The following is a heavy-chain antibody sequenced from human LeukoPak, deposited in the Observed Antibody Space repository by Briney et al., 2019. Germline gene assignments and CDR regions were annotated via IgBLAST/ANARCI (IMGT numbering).Heavy chain of an antibody. CDR1: GFNFSSTW. Sequence: GGSLRLSCTTSGFNFSSTWMSWLRQSPGKGLEWVSRIKNNGSTATYAESVKGRFTISRDNARKTLCLQMNSLRVDDTAVYYCAKSDWFDPWGRGTLVTVSS. CDR3: AKSDWFDP. CDR2: IKNNGSTA. V-gene: IGHV3-74*01. J-gene: IGHJ5*02.